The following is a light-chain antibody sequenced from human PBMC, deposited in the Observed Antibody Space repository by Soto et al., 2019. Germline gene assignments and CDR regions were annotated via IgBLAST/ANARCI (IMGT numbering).Light chain of an antibody. Sequence: DIHLTQSPSFLSASVGDRVTITCRASQGISSFLAWYQQKPGKAPNLLMYAASTLQSGVPSRFSGGGSGTDFTLTISSLRPEDFATYYCQQSYSTQWTFGQGTKVDIK. CDR3: QQSYSTQWT. CDR1: QGISSF. CDR2: AAS. J-gene: IGKJ1*01. V-gene: IGKV1-39*01.